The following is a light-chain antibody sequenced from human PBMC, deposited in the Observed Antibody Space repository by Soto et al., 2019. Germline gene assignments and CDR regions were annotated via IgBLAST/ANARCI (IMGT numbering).Light chain of an antibody. CDR1: QSVRSSF. J-gene: IGKJ5*01. CDR2: GAS. Sequence: EIVLTQSPGTLSLSPGERATLSCRASQSVRSSFLAWYQQKPGQAPRLLISGASSRATGIPDRFSGSGSGTDFTLTISRLEPEDFAVYYCQQYGHSPPITFGQGTRLEIK. V-gene: IGKV3-20*01. CDR3: QQYGHSPPIT.